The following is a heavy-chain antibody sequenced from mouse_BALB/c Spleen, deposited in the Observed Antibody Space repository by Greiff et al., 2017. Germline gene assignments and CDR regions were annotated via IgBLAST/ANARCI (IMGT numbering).Heavy chain of an antibody. D-gene: IGHD2-2*01. Sequence: EVQGVESGGGLVQPGGSLKLSCAASGFDFSSYWMSWVRQAPGKGLEWIGEINPDSSTINYTPSLKDKFIISRDNAKNMLYLQMSKVRAEDTALYYCANLWLRRGFAYWGQGTLGTVSA. CDR2: INPDSSTI. J-gene: IGHJ3*01. CDR3: ANLWLRRGFAY. V-gene: IGHV4-1*02. CDR1: GFDFSSYW.